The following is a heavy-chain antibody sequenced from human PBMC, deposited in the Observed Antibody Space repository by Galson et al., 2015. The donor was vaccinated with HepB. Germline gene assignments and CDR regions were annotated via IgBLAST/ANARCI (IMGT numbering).Heavy chain of an antibody. CDR2: ISSSSSTI. D-gene: IGHD4-17*01. J-gene: IGHJ3*02. CDR1: GFTFSSYS. Sequence: SLRLSCAASGFTFSSYSMNWVRQAPGKGLEWVSYISSSSSTIYYADSVKGRFTISRDNAKNSLYLQMNSLRDEDTAVYYCARDAFSGYGDPSAFDIWGQGTMVTVSS. V-gene: IGHV3-48*02. CDR3: ARDAFSGYGDPSAFDI.